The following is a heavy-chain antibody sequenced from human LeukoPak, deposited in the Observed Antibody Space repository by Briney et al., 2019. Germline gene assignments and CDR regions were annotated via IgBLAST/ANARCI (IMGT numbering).Heavy chain of an antibody. Sequence: SETLSLTCAVYGGSFSGYYWSWIRQPPGKGLEWIEEIDHSGSTNYNPSLKSRVTISVGTSKNQFSLKLSSVTAADTAVYYCARGDDLDYWGQGTLVTVSS. D-gene: IGHD3-3*01. J-gene: IGHJ4*02. CDR2: IDHSGST. CDR1: GGSFSGYY. CDR3: ARGDDLDY. V-gene: IGHV4-34*01.